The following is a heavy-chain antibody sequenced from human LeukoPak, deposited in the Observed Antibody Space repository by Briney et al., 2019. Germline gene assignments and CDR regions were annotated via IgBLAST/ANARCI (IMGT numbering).Heavy chain of an antibody. D-gene: IGHD4-23*01. Sequence: GGSLRLSCAASGFTFSSYSMNWVRQAPGKGLEWVSYISSSSSTIYYADSVKGRFTISRDNAKNSLYLQMNSLRAEDTAVYYCARKLGGGINPRFYYYYYMDVWGKGTTVTVSS. CDR1: GFTFSSYS. CDR2: ISSSSSTI. J-gene: IGHJ6*03. CDR3: ARKLGGGINPRFYYYYYMDV. V-gene: IGHV3-48*01.